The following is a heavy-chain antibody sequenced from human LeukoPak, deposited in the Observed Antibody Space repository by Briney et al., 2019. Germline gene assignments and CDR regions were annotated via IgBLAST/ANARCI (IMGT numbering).Heavy chain of an antibody. D-gene: IGHD4-17*01. V-gene: IGHV3-21*01. J-gene: IGHJ3*02. CDR1: GFTFSSYS. Sequence: PGGSLRLSCAASGFTFSSYSMNWVRQAPGKGLDWVSSISSSSSYIYYADSVKGRFTISRDNAKNSLYLQMNSLRAEDTAVYYCARVSVTTAAFDIWGQGTMVTVSS. CDR2: ISSSSSYI. CDR3: ARVSVTTAAFDI.